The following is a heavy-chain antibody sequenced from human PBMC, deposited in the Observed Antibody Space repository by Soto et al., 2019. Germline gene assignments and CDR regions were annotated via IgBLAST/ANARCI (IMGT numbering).Heavy chain of an antibody. CDR3: ARDPSRVTMVRGAPQGWFDP. CDR2: IIPIFGTA. V-gene: IGHV1-69*06. J-gene: IGHJ5*02. CDR1: GGTFSSYA. Sequence: SVKVSCKASGGTFSSYAISWVRQAPGQGLEWMGGIIPIFGTANYAQKFQGRVTITADKSTSTAYMELSSLRSEDTAVYYCARDPSRVTMVRGAPQGWFDPWGQGTLVTVSS. D-gene: IGHD3-10*01.